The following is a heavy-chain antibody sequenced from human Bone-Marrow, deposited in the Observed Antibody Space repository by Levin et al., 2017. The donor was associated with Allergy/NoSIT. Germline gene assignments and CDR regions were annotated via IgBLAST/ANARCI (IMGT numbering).Heavy chain of an antibody. CDR2: ISYDGSNK. CDR3: ARFRSQYSSSSPFFDY. J-gene: IGHJ4*02. V-gene: IGHV3-30*04. Sequence: GESLKISCAASGFTFSSYAMHWVRQAPGKGLEWVAVISYDGSNKYYADSVKGRFTISRDNSKNTLYLQMNSLRAEDTAVYYCARFRSQYSSSSPFFDYWGQGTLVTVSS. D-gene: IGHD6-6*01. CDR1: GFTFSSYA.